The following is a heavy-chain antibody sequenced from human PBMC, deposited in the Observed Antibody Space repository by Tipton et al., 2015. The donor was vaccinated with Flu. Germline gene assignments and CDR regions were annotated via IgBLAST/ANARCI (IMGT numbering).Heavy chain of an antibody. CDR2: IRQDGNEK. V-gene: IGHV3-7*01. CDR3: ARRYFDL. CDR1: GFTFNSYW. Sequence: SLRLSCAASGFTFNSYWMQWVRQAPGKGLEWVANIRQDGNEKYYVDSVKVRFTISRDNAKNSLYLEMNYLRAEDTAVYYCARRYFDLWGRGTLVTVSS. J-gene: IGHJ2*01.